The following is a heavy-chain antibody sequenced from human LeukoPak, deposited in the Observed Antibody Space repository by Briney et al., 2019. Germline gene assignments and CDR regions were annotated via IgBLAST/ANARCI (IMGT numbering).Heavy chain of an antibody. D-gene: IGHD3-22*01. CDR2: IKQDGSEK. CDR1: GFTFSSYW. V-gene: IGHV3-7*01. J-gene: IGHJ6*02. CDR3: AREGGITMIVGGQLYYYYYGMDV. Sequence: GGSLRLSCAASGFTFSSYWMSWVRQAPGKGLEWVANIKQDGSEKYYVDSVKGRFTISRGNAKNSPYLQMNSLRAEDTAVYYCAREGGITMIVGGQLYYYYYGMDVWGQGTTVIVSS.